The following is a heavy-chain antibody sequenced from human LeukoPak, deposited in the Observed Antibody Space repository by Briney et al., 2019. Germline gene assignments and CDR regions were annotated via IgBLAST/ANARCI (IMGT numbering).Heavy chain of an antibody. Sequence: GGSLRLSCAASGFTFSSYSMSWVRQAPGKGLECVSAVSSSGGTTYYADSVKGRFTISRDNSKNTLYLQMNSLRAEDTAVYYCAKNRAGGDFDYWGQGTLVTVSS. CDR3: AKNRAGGDFDY. CDR2: VSSSGGTT. V-gene: IGHV3-23*01. J-gene: IGHJ4*02. D-gene: IGHD3-10*01. CDR1: GFTFSSYS.